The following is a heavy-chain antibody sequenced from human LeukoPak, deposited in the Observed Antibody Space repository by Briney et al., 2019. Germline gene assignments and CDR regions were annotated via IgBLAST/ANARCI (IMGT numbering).Heavy chain of an antibody. J-gene: IGHJ5*02. V-gene: IGHV1-46*01. CDR1: GYTFTSYY. CDR2: INPSGGST. D-gene: IGHD3-10*01. Sequence: ASVKVSCKASGYTFTSYYMHWVRQAPGQGLEWMGIINPSGGSTSYAQKFQGRVTMTRDMSTSTVYMELSSLGSEDTAVYYCASHGSGSYNWFDPWGQGTLVTVSS. CDR3: ASHGSGSYNWFDP.